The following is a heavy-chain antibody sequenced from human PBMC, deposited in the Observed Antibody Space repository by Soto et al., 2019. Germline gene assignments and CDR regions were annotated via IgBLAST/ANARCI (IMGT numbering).Heavy chain of an antibody. CDR3: ARVSRIVGASYFDY. CDR2: INAGNGNT. CDR1: GYTFTSYA. J-gene: IGHJ4*02. D-gene: IGHD1-26*01. V-gene: IGHV1-3*01. Sequence: ASVKVSCKASGYTFTSYAMHWVRQAPGQRLEWMGWINAGNGNTKYSQKFQGRVTMTRDTSASTAYMELRSLRSDDTAVYYCARVSRIVGASYFDYWGQGTLVTVSS.